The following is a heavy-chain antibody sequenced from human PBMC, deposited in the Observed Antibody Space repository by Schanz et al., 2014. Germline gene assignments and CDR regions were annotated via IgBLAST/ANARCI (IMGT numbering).Heavy chain of an antibody. D-gene: IGHD6-19*01. CDR3: ARGGYSSGWYDRDIARFDY. J-gene: IGHJ4*02. Sequence: QVQLVQSGAEVKKPGASVKVSCKASGYTFTSYGINWVRQAPGQGLEWMGWISAYNGNTNYARKLQGRVTMTTDTSTSTAYMELRSLRADDTAVYYCARGGYSSGWYDRDIARFDYWGQGTLVTVSS. CDR1: GYTFTSYG. V-gene: IGHV1-18*01. CDR2: ISAYNGNT.